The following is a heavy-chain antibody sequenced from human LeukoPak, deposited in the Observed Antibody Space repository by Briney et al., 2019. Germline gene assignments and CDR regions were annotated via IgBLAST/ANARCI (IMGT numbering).Heavy chain of an antibody. D-gene: IGHD6-19*01. V-gene: IGHV4-31*03. J-gene: IGHJ4*02. CDR1: GGSISSGGYY. CDR3: ARSSVAGTLGFDY. CDR2: IYYSGST. Sequence: KPSQTLSLTCTVSGGSISSGGYYWSWIRQHPGKGLEWIGYIYYSGSTYYNPSLKSRVTIPVDTSKNQFSLKLSSVTAADTAVYYCARSSVAGTLGFDYWGQGTLVTVSS.